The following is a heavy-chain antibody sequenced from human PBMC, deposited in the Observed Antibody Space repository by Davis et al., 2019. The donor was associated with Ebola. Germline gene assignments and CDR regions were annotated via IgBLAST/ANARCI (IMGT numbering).Heavy chain of an antibody. J-gene: IGHJ4*02. CDR2: INNDGSST. CDR1: GFTFSSYA. V-gene: IGHV3-23*01. D-gene: IGHD6-6*01. CDR3: AKGGDSSSPDDY. Sequence: PGGSLRLSCAASGFTFSSYAMSWVRQAPGKGLEWVSRINNDGSSTYYADSVKGRFTISRDNSKNTLYLQMNSLRAEDTAVYYCAKGGDSSSPDDYWGQGTLVTVSS.